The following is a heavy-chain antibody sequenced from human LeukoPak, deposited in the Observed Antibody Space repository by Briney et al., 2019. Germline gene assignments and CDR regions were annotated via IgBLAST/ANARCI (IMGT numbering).Heavy chain of an antibody. J-gene: IGHJ4*02. CDR2: ISGSGGST. Sequence: TGGSLRLSCAASGFTFSSYAMSWVRQAPGKGLELVSAISGSGGSTYYADSVKGRFTISRDNSKNTLYLQMNSLRAEDTAVYYCAKVYMTTVTTDYWGQGTLVTVSS. CDR3: AKVYMTTVTTDY. CDR1: GFTFSSYA. V-gene: IGHV3-23*01. D-gene: IGHD4-17*01.